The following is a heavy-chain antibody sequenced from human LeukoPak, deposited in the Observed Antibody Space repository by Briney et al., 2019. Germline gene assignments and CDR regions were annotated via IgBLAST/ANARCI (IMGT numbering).Heavy chain of an antibody. V-gene: IGHV4-39*01. CDR3: ARRDIVATIST. Sequence: SETLSLTCTVSGGSISSSSHYWAWIRQSPGKGLEWIGSIYYSGSTYYNPSLKSRITISLYTSKNQFSLKLSSVTAADTAVYYCARRDIVATISTWGQGTLVTVSS. CDR2: IYYSGST. J-gene: IGHJ4*02. D-gene: IGHD5-12*01. CDR1: GGSISSSSHY.